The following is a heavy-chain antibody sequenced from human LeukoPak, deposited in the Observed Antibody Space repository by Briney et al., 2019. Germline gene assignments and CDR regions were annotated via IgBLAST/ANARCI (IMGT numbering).Heavy chain of an antibody. J-gene: IGHJ4*02. D-gene: IGHD2-2*02. CDR2: IYYSGST. CDR1: GGSISSGNYY. V-gene: IGHV4-30-4*08. Sequence: SQTLSLTCTVSGGSISSGNYYWSWIRQHPGKGLEWIGYIYYSGSTYYNPSLKSRVTISVDTSKNQFSLKLSSVTAADTAVYYCARDCSSTSCYTPTGDGWGQGTLVTVSS. CDR3: ARDCSSTSCYTPTGDG.